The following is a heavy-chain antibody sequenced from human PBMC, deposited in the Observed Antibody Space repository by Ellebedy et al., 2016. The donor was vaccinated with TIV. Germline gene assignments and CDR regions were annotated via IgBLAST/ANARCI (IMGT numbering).Heavy chain of an antibody. Sequence: PGGSLRLSCAASGFTFSTYAMNWIRHGPGKGLEWVAVIRGSGDGIDYADSVKGRFTVSRDNSKNTLFLQVNSLRAEDTAVYYCIFKGMSARLYWGQGTLVTVSS. CDR2: IRGSGDGI. J-gene: IGHJ1*01. D-gene: IGHD6-6*01. V-gene: IGHV3-23*01. CDR3: IFKGMSARLY. CDR1: GFTFSTYA.